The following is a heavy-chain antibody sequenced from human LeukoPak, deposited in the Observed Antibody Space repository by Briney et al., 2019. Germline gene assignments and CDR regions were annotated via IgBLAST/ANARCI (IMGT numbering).Heavy chain of an antibody. Sequence: GGSLRLSCAASGFTFTIFGLNWVRQAPGKGPEWVSYIDARSGITYYADSVQGRFTISRDDARESVFLQMDGLRVDDTAVYYCARGITGTDFDYWGQGTLVTVSS. CDR2: IDARSGIT. J-gene: IGHJ4*02. CDR3: ARGITGTDFDY. CDR1: GFTFTIFG. V-gene: IGHV3-48*01. D-gene: IGHD1-20*01.